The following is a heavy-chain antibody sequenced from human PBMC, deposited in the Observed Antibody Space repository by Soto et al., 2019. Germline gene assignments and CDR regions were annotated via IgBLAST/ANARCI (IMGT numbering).Heavy chain of an antibody. J-gene: IGHJ4*02. CDR3: ARDGGDSFAGTGTTLSWTN. V-gene: IGHV1-2*02. Sequence: ASVKVSCKASGYTFTDYYMHWVRQAPGQGLEWMGWINPNSGGTNYAQKFQGRVTMTRDTSISTAYMELSRLRSDDTAVYYCARDGGDSFAGTGTTLSWTNWGQGTLVTSPQ. CDR2: INPNSGGT. CDR1: GYTFTDYY. D-gene: IGHD1-7*01.